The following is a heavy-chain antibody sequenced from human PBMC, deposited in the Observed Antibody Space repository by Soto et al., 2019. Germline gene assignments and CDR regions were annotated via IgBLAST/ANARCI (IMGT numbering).Heavy chain of an antibody. CDR3: ARDLRPYSSSSFGY. V-gene: IGHV3-7*01. J-gene: IGHJ4*02. CDR2: IKQDGSEK. D-gene: IGHD6-6*01. Sequence: GWSLRLSCAASVFTFSSYWMSWVRQAPGKGLEWVANIKQDGSEKYYVDSVKGRFTISRDNAKNSLYLQMSSLRAEDTAVYYCARDLRPYSSSSFGYWGQGTLVTVSS. CDR1: VFTFSSYW.